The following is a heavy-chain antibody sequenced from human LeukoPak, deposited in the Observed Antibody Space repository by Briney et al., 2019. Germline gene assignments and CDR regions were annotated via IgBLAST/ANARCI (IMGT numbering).Heavy chain of an antibody. V-gene: IGHV3-21*01. D-gene: IGHD3-16*01. CDR2: ISSSSSYI. Sequence: GGSLRLSCAASGFTFSSYSMNWVRQAPGKGLEWVSSISSSSSYIYYADSVKGRFTISRDNSKNTLYLQMNSLRAEDTAVYYCASQSYARFDPWGQGTLVTVSS. CDR1: GFTFSSYS. J-gene: IGHJ5*02. CDR3: ASQSYARFDP.